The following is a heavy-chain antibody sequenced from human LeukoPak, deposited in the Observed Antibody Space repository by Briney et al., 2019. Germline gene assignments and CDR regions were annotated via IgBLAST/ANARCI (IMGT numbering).Heavy chain of an antibody. V-gene: IGHV3-7*03. CDR2: IKQDGSEK. D-gene: IGHD5-12*01. Sequence: GGSLRLSCAASGFTFSSYWMSWVRQAPGKGLEWVANIKQDGSEKYYVDSVKGRFTISRDNAKNSLYLQMNSLRAEDTAVYYCAKDQTWLRLRPYYFDYWGQGTLVTVSS. CDR3: AKDQTWLRLRPYYFDY. J-gene: IGHJ4*02. CDR1: GFTFSSYW.